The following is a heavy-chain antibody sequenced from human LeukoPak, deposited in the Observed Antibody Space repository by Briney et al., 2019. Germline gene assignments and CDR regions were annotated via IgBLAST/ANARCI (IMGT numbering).Heavy chain of an antibody. CDR2: IYPSGNT. D-gene: IGHD3-16*01. J-gene: IGHJ3*01. V-gene: IGHV4-4*07. CDR1: GGSISSYY. Sequence: SETLSLTCTVSGGSISSYYWSWTRQPAGKGLEWIGRIYPSGNTNYSPSLRSRVTMSADTSESRVSLTVTSVSAADTAMYYCSRHQAVLGGAFDLWGQGTLVTVSS. CDR3: SRHQAVLGGAFDL.